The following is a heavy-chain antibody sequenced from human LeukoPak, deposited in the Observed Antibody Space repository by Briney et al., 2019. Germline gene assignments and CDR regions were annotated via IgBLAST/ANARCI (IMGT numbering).Heavy chain of an antibody. CDR3: AKDRSSGQYYYFDY. J-gene: IGHJ4*02. V-gene: IGHV3-53*01. CDR1: GVTVWSSF. D-gene: IGHD6-19*01. Sequence: GGSLRLSCATSGVTVWSSFRTWVRQAPGRGLEWVAIIHSNGTTHYVDSVKGRFTISRDNSKDTFYLQMHSLRVEDTAVYYCAKDRSSGQYYYFDYWGQGTLVTVSS. CDR2: IHSNGTT.